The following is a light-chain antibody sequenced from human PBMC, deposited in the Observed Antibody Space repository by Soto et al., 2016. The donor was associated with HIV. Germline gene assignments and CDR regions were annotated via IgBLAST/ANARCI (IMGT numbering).Light chain of an antibody. CDR2: LGS. CDR3: MQAQQTPYT. Sequence: IVMTQSPLSLPVTPGEPASISCRSSQSLLHSNGYNYLVWYLQKPGQPPQLLIYLGSNRASGVPDRFSGSGSGTDFTLKISRVEAEDVGIYYCMQAQQTPYTFGQGTKLEIK. V-gene: IGKV2-28*01. J-gene: IGKJ2*01. CDR1: QSLLHSNGYNY.